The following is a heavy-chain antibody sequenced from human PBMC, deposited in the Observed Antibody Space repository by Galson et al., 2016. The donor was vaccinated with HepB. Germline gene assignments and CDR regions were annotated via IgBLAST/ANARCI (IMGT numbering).Heavy chain of an antibody. CDR2: IRSKAYGGTT. J-gene: IGHJ4*02. Sequence: SLRLSCATSGFTFGDDAMSWFRQAPGKGLEWVGFIRSKAYGGTTEYVASVKGRFTISRDDSKSIAYLQMNSLKIEDTAMYYCSRGGQEYYGSVAGYWGQGTLVTVSS. D-gene: IGHD3-10*01. V-gene: IGHV3-49*03. CDR1: GFTFGDDA. CDR3: SRGGQEYYGSVAGY.